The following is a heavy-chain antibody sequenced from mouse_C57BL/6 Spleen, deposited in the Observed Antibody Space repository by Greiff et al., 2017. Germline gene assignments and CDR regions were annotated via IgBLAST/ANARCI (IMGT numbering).Heavy chain of an antibody. V-gene: IGHV14-1*01. CDR3: TTATKTTVDLWFAY. Sequence: VQLQQSGAELVRPGASVKLSCTASGFNIKDYYMHWVKQRPEQGLEWIGRIDPEDGDTEYAPKFQGKATMTADTSSNTAYLQLSSLTSKDTAVYYCTTATKTTVDLWFAYWGQGTLVTVSA. CDR1: GFNIKDYY. D-gene: IGHD1-1*01. CDR2: IDPEDGDT. J-gene: IGHJ3*01.